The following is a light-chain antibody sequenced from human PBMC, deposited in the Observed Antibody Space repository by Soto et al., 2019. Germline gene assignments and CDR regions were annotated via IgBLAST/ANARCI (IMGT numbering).Light chain of an antibody. CDR3: QQYGSSPVT. J-gene: IGKJ5*01. V-gene: IGKV3-20*01. CDR1: QSVSID. CDR2: GAS. Sequence: EIVMTQSPATLSVSPGEGATLSCRASQSVSIDLAWYQQTPGQAPRLLIYGASSRATGIPDRFSGSGSGTDFTLTISRLEPEDFAVYYCQQYGSSPVTFGQGTRLEIK.